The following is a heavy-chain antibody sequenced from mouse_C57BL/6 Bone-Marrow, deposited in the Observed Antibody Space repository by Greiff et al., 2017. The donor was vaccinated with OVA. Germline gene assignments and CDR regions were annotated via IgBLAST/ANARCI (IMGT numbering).Heavy chain of an antibody. V-gene: IGHV1-50*01. CDR1: GYTFTSYW. D-gene: IGHD1-1*01. Sequence: QVQLQQPGAELVKPGASVKLSCKASGYTFTSYWMQWVKQRPGQGLEWIGEIDPSDSYTNYNQKFKGKATLTVDTSSSTAYMQLSSLTSEDSAVYYWAKSTTVPYWGQGTTLTVSS. CDR3: AKSTTVPY. CDR2: IDPSDSYT. J-gene: IGHJ2*01.